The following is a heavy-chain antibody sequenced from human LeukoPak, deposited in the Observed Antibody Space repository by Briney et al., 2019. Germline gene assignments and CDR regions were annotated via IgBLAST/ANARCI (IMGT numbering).Heavy chain of an antibody. CDR3: ASGEDVVIGPKDAFDI. V-gene: IGHV4-38-2*02. CDR2: IYHSGST. J-gene: IGHJ3*02. Sequence: PSETLSLTCTVSGYSISSGYYWGWIRQPPGKGLEWIGSIYHSGSTYYNPSLKSRVTISVDTSKNQFSLKLSSVTAADTAVYYCASGEDVVIGPKDAFDIWGQGTMVTVSS. D-gene: IGHD3-22*01. CDR1: GYSISSGYY.